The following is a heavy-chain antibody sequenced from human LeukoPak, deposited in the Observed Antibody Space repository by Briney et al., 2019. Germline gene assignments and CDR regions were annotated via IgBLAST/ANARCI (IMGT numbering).Heavy chain of an antibody. V-gene: IGHV1-69*04. CDR3: ARSEQDIVVVVAATRAEYFQH. D-gene: IGHD2-15*01. Sequence: SVKVSCKASGGTFSSYAISWVRQAPGQGLEWMGRIIPILGIANYAQKFQGRVTITADKSTSTAYMELSSLRSEDTAVYYCARSEQDIVVVVAATRAEYFQHWGQGTLVTVSS. CDR1: GGTFSSYA. CDR2: IIPILGIA. J-gene: IGHJ1*01.